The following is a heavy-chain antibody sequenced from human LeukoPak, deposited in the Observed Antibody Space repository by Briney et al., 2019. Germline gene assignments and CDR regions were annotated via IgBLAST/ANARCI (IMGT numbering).Heavy chain of an antibody. D-gene: IGHD1-26*01. Sequence: ASVKVSCKASGYTFTSYDINCVRQATGQGLEWMGWMNPNSGNTGYAQKFQGRVTITRNTSISTACMELSSLRSEDTAVYYCARARIVGTTLSYWGQGTLVTVSS. CDR1: GYTFTSYD. CDR2: MNPNSGNT. J-gene: IGHJ4*02. V-gene: IGHV1-8*03. CDR3: ARARIVGTTLSY.